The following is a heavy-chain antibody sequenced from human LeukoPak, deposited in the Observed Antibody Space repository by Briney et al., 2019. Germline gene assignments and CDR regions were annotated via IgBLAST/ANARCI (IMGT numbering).Heavy chain of an antibody. CDR3: AKVGYDSSGYYPLYYFDY. CDR1: GFTFDDYA. D-gene: IGHD3-22*01. CDR2: ISWNSGSI. J-gene: IGHJ4*02. Sequence: GGSLRLSCAASGFTFDDYAMHWVRQAPGKGLEWVSGISWNSGSIGYADSVKGRFTISRDNAKNSLYLQMNSLRAEDTALYYCAKVGYDSSGYYPLYYFDYWGQGTLVTVSS. V-gene: IGHV3-9*01.